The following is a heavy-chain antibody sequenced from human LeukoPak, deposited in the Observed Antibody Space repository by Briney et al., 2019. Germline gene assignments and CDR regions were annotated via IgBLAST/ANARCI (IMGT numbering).Heavy chain of an antibody. CDR2: ISSSTSTI. Sequence: PGGSLRLSCAASGFTFSSYSMNWVRQAPGKGLEWISYISSSTSTIYYADSVKGRFTISRDNAKNSLYLQMDCLRDEDTAVYYCARAQYYDSSGYYYEDYFQHWGQGTLVTVSS. D-gene: IGHD3-22*01. CDR1: GFTFSSYS. V-gene: IGHV3-48*02. J-gene: IGHJ1*01. CDR3: ARAQYYDSSGYYYEDYFQH.